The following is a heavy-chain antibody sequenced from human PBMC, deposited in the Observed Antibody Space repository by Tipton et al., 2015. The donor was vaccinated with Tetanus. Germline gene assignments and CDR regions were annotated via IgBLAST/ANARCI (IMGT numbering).Heavy chain of an antibody. CDR2: INHSGST. V-gene: IGHV4-34*01. Sequence: TLSLTCAVYGGSFSGYYWSWIRQPPGKGLEWIGEINHSGSTNYNPPLKSRVTISVDTSKNQFSLKLSSVTAADTAVYYCARAHPRAVTMLLYDYWGQGTLVTVSS. J-gene: IGHJ4*02. CDR3: ARAHPRAVTMLLYDY. D-gene: IGHD4-17*01. CDR1: GGSFSGYY.